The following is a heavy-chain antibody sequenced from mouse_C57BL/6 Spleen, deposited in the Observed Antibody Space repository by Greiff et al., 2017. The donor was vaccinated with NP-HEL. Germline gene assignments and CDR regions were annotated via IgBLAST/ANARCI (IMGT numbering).Heavy chain of an antibody. CDR2: IFPGSGST. J-gene: IGHJ3*01. CDR1: GYTFTDYY. D-gene: IGHD1-1*01. CDR3: ARPITTVVASGDFAY. V-gene: IGHV1-75*01. Sequence: LVESGPELVKPGASVKISCKASGYTFTDYYINWVKQRPGQGLEWIGWIFPGSGSTYYNEKFKGKATLTVDKSSSTAYMLLSSLTSEDSAVYFCARPITTVVASGDFAYWGQGTLVTVSA.